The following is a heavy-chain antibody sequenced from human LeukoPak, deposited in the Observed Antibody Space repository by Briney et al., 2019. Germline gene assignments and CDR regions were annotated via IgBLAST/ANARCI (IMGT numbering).Heavy chain of an antibody. Sequence: PGGSLRLSCAASGFTFSSCGMSWVRQAPGKGLEWVSAISDSGTITAYADSVKGRFTISTDNSKNTLFVQMNSLRVDDTAVYYCARRLRGRGDFDIWGQGTMVTVSS. J-gene: IGHJ3*02. CDR3: ARRLRGRGDFDI. V-gene: IGHV3-23*01. D-gene: IGHD4-17*01. CDR2: ISDSGTIT. CDR1: GFTFSSCG.